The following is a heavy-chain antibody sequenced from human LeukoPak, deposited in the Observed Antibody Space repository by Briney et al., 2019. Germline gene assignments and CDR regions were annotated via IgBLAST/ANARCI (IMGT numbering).Heavy chain of an antibody. Sequence: GGSLRLSCAASGFTVSSNYMSWVRQAPGKGLGWVSVIYSGGSTYYADSVKGRFTISRDNAKNSLYLQMNSLRAEDTAVYYCASVGAIAPNYYYGMDVWGQGTTVTVSS. CDR2: IYSGGST. CDR3: ASVGAIAPNYYYGMDV. D-gene: IGHD1-26*01. V-gene: IGHV3-53*01. CDR1: GFTVSSNY. J-gene: IGHJ6*02.